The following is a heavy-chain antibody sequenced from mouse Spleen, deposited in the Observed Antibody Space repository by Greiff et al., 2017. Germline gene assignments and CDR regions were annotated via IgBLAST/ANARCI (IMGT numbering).Heavy chain of an antibody. CDR2: IWSGGST. D-gene: IGHD1-1*01. Sequence: VQLQQSGPGLVQPSQSLSITCRVSGFSLTSYGVHWVRQTPGKGLEWLGEIWSGGSTDYNAAFISRLSISKDNSKSQVFSKMNRLQVDDTAIYYCARDCSSRLYAMDYWGPGTSVTVSS. J-gene: IGHJ4*01. CDR3: ARDCSSRLYAMDY. V-gene: IGHV2-2*01. CDR1: GFSLTSYG.